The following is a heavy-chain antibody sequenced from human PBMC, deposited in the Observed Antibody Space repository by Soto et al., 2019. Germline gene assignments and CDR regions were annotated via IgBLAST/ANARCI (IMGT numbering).Heavy chain of an antibody. CDR2: ISGSGGSS. CDR3: AKVTKRAAAGRYEYYKYGMDV. Sequence: VGSLGISCAASGFTFTRYSMTWVRQAPGKGLEWVSVISGSGGSSYYADSVKGRFTISRDNSKNTLFLQMNGLRAEDTAVYYCAKVTKRAAAGRYEYYKYGMDVWGQGTTVTVSS. CDR1: GFTFTRYS. D-gene: IGHD6-13*01. J-gene: IGHJ6*02. V-gene: IGHV3-23*01.